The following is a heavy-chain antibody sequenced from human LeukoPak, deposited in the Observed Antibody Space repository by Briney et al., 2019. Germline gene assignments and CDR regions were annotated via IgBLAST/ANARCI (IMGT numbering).Heavy chain of an antibody. D-gene: IGHD3-22*01. CDR2: INHSGST. CDR3: ARGRYYDSSDMKKKFDY. Sequence: SETLSLTCAVYGGSFSGYYWSWIRQPPGKGLEWIGEINHSGSTNYNPSLKSRVTISVDTSKNQFSLKLSSATAADTAVYYCARGRYYDSSDMKKKFDYWGQGTLVTVSS. J-gene: IGHJ4*02. CDR1: GGSFSGYY. V-gene: IGHV4-34*01.